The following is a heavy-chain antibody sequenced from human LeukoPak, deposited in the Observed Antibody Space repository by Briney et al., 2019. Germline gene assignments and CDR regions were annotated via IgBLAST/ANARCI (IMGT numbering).Heavy chain of an antibody. CDR3: ARVGVRVLMVYAKGWFDP. CDR1: GYSISSGYY. Sequence: SETLSLTCTVSGYSISSGYYWGWIRQPPGKGLEWIGSIYHSGSTYYNPSLKSRVTISVDKFKNRFSLKLSSVTAADTAVYYCARVGVRVLMVYAKGWFDPWGQGTLVTVSS. J-gene: IGHJ5*02. D-gene: IGHD2-8*01. CDR2: IYHSGST. V-gene: IGHV4-38-2*02.